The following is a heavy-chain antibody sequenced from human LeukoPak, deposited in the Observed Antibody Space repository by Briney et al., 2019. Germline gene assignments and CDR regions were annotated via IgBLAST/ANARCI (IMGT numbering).Heavy chain of an antibody. V-gene: IGHV1-2*02. CDR1: GYTFTGYY. J-gene: IGHJ4*02. CDR3: ARARASSGWLIKKKPFDY. CDR2: INPNSGGT. Sequence: GASVKVSCKASGYTFTGYYMHWVRQAPGQGLEWMGWINPNSGGTNYAQKFQGRVTMTRDTSISTAYMELSRLRSDDTAVYYCARARASSGWLIKKKPFDYWGQGTLVTVSS. D-gene: IGHD6-19*01.